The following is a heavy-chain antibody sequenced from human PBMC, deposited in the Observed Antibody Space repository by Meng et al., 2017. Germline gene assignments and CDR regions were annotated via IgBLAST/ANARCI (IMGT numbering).Heavy chain of an antibody. CDR3: ARGYYYGSGSNFDY. D-gene: IGHD3-10*01. CDR2: IYYSGST. V-gene: IGHV4-59*01. Sequence: SETLSLTCTVSGGSISSYYWSWIRQPPGKGLEWIGYIYYSGSTNYNPSLKSRVIISVDTSKNQFSLKLSSVTAADTAVYYCARGYYYGSGSNFDYWGQGTLVTVSS. CDR1: GGSISSYY. J-gene: IGHJ4*02.